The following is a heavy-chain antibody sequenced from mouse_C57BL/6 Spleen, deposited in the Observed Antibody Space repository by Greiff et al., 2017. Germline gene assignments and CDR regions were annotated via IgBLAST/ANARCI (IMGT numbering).Heavy chain of an antibody. CDR2: IYPGSGSI. V-gene: IGHV1-55*01. Sequence: QVQLKQPGAELVKPGASVKMSCKASGYTFTSYWITWVKQRPGQGLEWIGDIYPGSGSINYNEKFKSKATLTVDTSSSTAYMQLSSLTSEDSAVYYCARDYRAYWGQGTLVTVSA. CDR1: GYTFTSYW. D-gene: IGHD2-14*01. CDR3: ARDYRAY. J-gene: IGHJ3*01.